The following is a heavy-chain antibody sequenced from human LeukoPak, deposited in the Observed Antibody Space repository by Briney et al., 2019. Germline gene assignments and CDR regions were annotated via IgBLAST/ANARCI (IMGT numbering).Heavy chain of an antibody. Sequence: GGSLRLSCAASGFTFNKYAMTWVRQAPGKGLVWVAVISASGDNTDYADSVKGRFTISRDNSKNTLYLQMNSLRTEDTALYYCAKAHSGSYDYWGQGTLVTVSS. CDR3: AKAHSGSYDY. CDR1: GFTFNKYA. J-gene: IGHJ4*02. V-gene: IGHV3-23*01. D-gene: IGHD1-26*01. CDR2: ISASGDNT.